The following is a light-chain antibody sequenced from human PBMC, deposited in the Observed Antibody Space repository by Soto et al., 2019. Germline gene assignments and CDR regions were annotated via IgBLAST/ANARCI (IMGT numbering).Light chain of an antibody. CDR2: SAS. V-gene: IGKV1-16*02. CDR3: QQYYRFPWT. CDR1: QGISTY. Sequence: DIEMTQAPSSVSASVGDRVTLTCRASQGISTYLGWYQQKPGKAPKSLIYSASSLQSGVPSKFSGVGSGTEFTLTITDMQPDDFATYYCQQYYRFPWTFGQGTKVEI. J-gene: IGKJ1*01.